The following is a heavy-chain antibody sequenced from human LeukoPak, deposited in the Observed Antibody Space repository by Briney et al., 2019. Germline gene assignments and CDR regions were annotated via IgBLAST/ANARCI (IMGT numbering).Heavy chain of an antibody. D-gene: IGHD3-22*01. Sequence: AGGSLRLSCAASGFTFSSYGMHWVRQAPGKGLEWVAFIRYDGSNKYYADSVKGRFTISRDNSKNTLYLQMNSLRAEDTAVYYCAKHKLHYYYDSSGRGDAFDIWGQGTMVTVSS. CDR3: AKHKLHYYYDSSGRGDAFDI. V-gene: IGHV3-30*02. CDR1: GFTFSSYG. J-gene: IGHJ3*02. CDR2: IRYDGSNK.